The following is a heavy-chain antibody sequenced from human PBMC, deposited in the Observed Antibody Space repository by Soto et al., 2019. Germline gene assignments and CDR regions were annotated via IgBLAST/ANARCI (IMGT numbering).Heavy chain of an antibody. Sequence: QVQLVQSGAEEKKPGSSVKVSCKASGGTFSSYTISWVRQAPGQGLEWMGRIIPILGIANYAQKLQGRVTITADKATSTASMKLSSLRSEDTAVYYCARADSSGWYEEYNWFDPWGQGTLVTVTS. D-gene: IGHD6-19*01. CDR2: IIPILGIA. CDR3: ARADSSGWYEEYNWFDP. V-gene: IGHV1-69*02. CDR1: GGTFSSYT. J-gene: IGHJ5*02.